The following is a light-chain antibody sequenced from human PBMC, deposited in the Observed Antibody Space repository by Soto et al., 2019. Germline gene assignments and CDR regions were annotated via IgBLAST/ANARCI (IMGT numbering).Light chain of an antibody. Sequence: QSALTQPASVSGSPGQSITFSCTGTSSDIGGSKYVSWFQQYPDTAPKLIIYEVNHRPSGVSDRFSGSKSVNTASLTISGLQPDDESLYYCAAYTLTKIWVFGGGTKVTVL. V-gene: IGLV2-14*03. CDR2: EVN. CDR3: AAYTLTKIWV. CDR1: SSDIGGSKY. J-gene: IGLJ3*02.